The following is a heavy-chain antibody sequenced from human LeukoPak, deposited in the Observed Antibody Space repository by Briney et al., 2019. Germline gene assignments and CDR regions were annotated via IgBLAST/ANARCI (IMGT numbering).Heavy chain of an antibody. V-gene: IGHV4-4*07. J-gene: IGHJ6*03. D-gene: IGHD6-19*01. CDR1: GGSLSSYY. CDR2: IYTSGST. Sequence: SETLSLTCTVSGGSLSSYYWSWIRQPAGKGLEWIGRIYTSGSTNYNPSLKSRVTMSVDTSKNQFSLKLSSVTAADTAVYYCARISSDWPHYYVDVWAKGPRTPSP. CDR3: ARISSDWPHYYVDV.